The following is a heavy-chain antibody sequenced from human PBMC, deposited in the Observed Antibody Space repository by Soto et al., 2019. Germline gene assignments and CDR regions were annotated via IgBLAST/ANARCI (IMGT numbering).Heavy chain of an antibody. D-gene: IGHD6-19*01. J-gene: IGHJ4*02. CDR2: IIPIFGTA. CDR3: AREGSSGWYGGKYYFDY. Sequence: SVKVSCKASGGTFSSYAISWVRQAPGQGLEWMGGIIPIFGTANYAQKFQGRVTITADESTSTAYMELSSLRSEDTAVYYCAREGSSGWYGGKYYFDYWGQGTLVTVSS. V-gene: IGHV1-69*13. CDR1: GGTFSSYA.